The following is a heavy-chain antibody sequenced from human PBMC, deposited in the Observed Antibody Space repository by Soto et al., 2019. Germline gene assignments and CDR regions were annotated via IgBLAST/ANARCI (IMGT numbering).Heavy chain of an antibody. CDR1: GFTFDDYA. CDR2: ISWNSGSI. J-gene: IGHJ4*02. CDR3: AKAGFWSGYYSLVDY. V-gene: IGHV3-9*01. Sequence: DVQLVESGGGLVQPGRSLRLSCAASGFTFDDYARHWVRQAPGKGLEWVSGISWNSGSIGYADSVKGRFTISRYNAKNSLYLQMNSLRAEDTALYYCAKAGFWSGYYSLVDYWGQGTLFTVSS. D-gene: IGHD3-3*01.